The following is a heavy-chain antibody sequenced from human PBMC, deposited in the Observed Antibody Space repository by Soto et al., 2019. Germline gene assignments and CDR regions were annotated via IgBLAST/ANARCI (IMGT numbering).Heavy chain of an antibody. CDR2: MNPNSGNT. CDR3: AREGSYGEYSYGCWFDP. CDR1: GYTFTSYD. J-gene: IGHJ5*02. D-gene: IGHD5-18*01. Sequence: ASVKVSCKASGYTFTSYDINWVRQATGQGLEWMGWMNPNSGNTGYAQKFQGRVTMTRNTSISTAYMELSSLRSEDTAVYYCAREGSYGEYSYGCWFDPWGQGTLVTVSS. V-gene: IGHV1-8*01.